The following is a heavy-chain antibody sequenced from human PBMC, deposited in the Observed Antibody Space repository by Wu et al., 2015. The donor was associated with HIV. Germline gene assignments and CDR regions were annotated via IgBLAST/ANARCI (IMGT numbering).Heavy chain of an antibody. V-gene: IGHV1-69*13. CDR1: GGTFNSYA. D-gene: IGHD2-2*02. Sequence: QVQLAQSGAEVKKPGSSVRVSCKASGGTFNSYALNWVRQAPGQGLEWMGRIIPTFDTTYYAQKFRGRVTITADESTGTAYMELRSLRSDDTAVYYCARDDCSSTSCYTGWFDPWGQGTLVTVSS. CDR3: ARDDCSSTSCYTGWFDP. J-gene: IGHJ5*02. CDR2: IIPTFDTT.